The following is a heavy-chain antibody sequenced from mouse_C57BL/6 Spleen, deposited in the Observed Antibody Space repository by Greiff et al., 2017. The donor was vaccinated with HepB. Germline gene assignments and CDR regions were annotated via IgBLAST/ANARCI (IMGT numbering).Heavy chain of an antibody. V-gene: IGHV5-17*01. CDR3: ARPLYYGSSYGDAMDY. D-gene: IGHD1-1*01. CDR1: GFTFSDYG. CDR2: ISSGSSTI. J-gene: IGHJ4*01. Sequence: EVMLVESGGGLVKPGGSLKLSCAASGFTFSDYGMHWVRQAPEKGLEWVAYISSGSSTIYYADTVKGRFTISRDNAKNTLFLQMTSLRSEDTAMYYCARPLYYGSSYGDAMDYWGQGTSVTVSS.